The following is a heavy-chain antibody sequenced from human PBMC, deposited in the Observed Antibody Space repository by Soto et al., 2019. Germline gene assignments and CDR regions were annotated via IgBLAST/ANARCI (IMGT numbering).Heavy chain of an antibody. Sequence: ASETLSLTCTVSGGSISSSSYYWGWIRQPPGKGLEWIGSIYYSGSTYYNPSLKSRVTISVDTSKNQFSLKLSSVTAADTAVYYCARLNQQLDNWFDPWGQGTLVTVSS. V-gene: IGHV4-39*01. CDR1: GGSISSSSYY. CDR2: IYYSGST. CDR3: ARLNQQLDNWFDP. D-gene: IGHD2-2*01. J-gene: IGHJ5*02.